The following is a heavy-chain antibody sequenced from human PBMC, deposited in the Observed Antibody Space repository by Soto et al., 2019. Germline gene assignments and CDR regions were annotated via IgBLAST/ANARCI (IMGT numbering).Heavy chain of an antibody. J-gene: IGHJ4*02. CDR3: ARRASGSGRHFDN. D-gene: IGHD3-10*01. CDR1: GDSISTYY. CDR2: IYTSGAT. V-gene: IGHV4-4*07. Sequence: SETLSLTCTVSGDSISTYYWNWIRQPAGKALEWIGRIYTSGATNYNPSLRSRVTMSVDTSKNQFSLELSYVTAADTAVYYCARRASGSGRHFDNWGQGTLVTVSS.